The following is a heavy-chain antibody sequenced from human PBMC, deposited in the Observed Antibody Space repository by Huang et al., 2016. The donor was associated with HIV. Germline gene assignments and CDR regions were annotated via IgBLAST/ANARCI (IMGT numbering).Heavy chain of an antibody. CDR1: GFTVSSNY. V-gene: IGHV3-53*02. J-gene: IGHJ5*02. CDR2: SYSGGST. Sequence: EVQLVETGGGLIQPGGSLRLSCAASGFTVSSNYMSWVRQAPGKGVGWFSVSYSGGSTYYADSVKGRFTISRDNSKNTLYLQMNSLRAEDTAVYYCARGMVRGVTLNWFDPWGQGTLVTVSS. CDR3: ARGMVRGVTLNWFDP. D-gene: IGHD3-10*01.